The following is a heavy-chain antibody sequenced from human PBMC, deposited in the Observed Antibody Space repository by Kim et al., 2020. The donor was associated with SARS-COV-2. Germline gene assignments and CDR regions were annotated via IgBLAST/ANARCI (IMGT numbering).Heavy chain of an antibody. Sequence: GGSLRLSCAASGFTFSDYGMHWVRQAPGKGLEWVAVISNDEKNKYYVDSVKGRFTISRDNSKNTLYLQMNSLRAEDTAVYYCAKDHTSGWYGADYWGQGTLVTVSS. CDR3: AKDHTSGWYGADY. J-gene: IGHJ4*02. CDR2: ISNDEKNK. V-gene: IGHV3-30*18. CDR1: GFTFSDYG. D-gene: IGHD6-19*01.